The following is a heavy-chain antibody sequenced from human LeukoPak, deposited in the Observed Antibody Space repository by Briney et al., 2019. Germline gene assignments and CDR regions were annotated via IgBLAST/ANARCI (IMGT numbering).Heavy chain of an antibody. CDR2: INLNSGGT. CDR3: ARVLFNSGYDF. J-gene: IGHJ4*02. Sequence: ASVKVSCKASGYTFTGAYMHWVRQAPGQGLEWMGWINLNSGGTQFAQKFQGRVTMTRDTSISTAYMELDRLRSDDTAVYYCARVLFNSGYDFWGQGTLVTVSS. CDR1: GYTFTGAY. V-gene: IGHV1-2*02. D-gene: IGHD2-21*01.